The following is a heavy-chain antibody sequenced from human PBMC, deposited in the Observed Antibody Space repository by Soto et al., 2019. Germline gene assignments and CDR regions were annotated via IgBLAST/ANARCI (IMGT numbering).Heavy chain of an antibody. D-gene: IGHD3-9*01. V-gene: IGHV3-15*01. CDR2: IKSKTDGGTT. CDR3: RVDCLLYPDAFDI. Sequence: EVQLVESGGGLVKPGGSLRLSCAASGFTFSNAWMSWVRQAPGKGLEWVGRIKSKTDGGTTDYAAPVKGRFTISRDDSKNTLSLQMNSLKTEDTAVYYCRVDCLLYPDAFDIWGQGTMVTVSS. CDR1: GFTFSNAW. J-gene: IGHJ3*02.